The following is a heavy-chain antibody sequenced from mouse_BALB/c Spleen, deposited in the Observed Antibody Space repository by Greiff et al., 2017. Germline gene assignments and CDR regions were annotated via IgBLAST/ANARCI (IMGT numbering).Heavy chain of an antibody. CDR2: INPSNGGT. CDR3: TCYGSSYVAY. CDR1: GYTFTSYY. D-gene: IGHD1-1*01. Sequence: QVQLQQSGAELVKPGASVKLSCKASGYTFTSYYMYWVKQRPGQGLEWIGEINPSNGGTNFNEKFKSKATLTVDKSSSTAYMQLSSLTSEDSAVYYCTCYGSSYVAYWGQGTLVTVSA. V-gene: IGHV1S81*02. J-gene: IGHJ3*01.